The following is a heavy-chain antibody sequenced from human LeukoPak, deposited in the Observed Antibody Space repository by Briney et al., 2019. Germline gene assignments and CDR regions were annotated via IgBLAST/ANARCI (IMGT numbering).Heavy chain of an antibody. D-gene: IGHD3-9*01. CDR3: AKVKNDILTGYYPYYFDY. J-gene: IGHJ4*02. CDR2: ISGSGGST. Sequence: GGSLRLFCAASGFTFSSYAMSWVRQAPGKGLEWVSAISGSGGSTYYADSVKGRFTISRDNSKNTLYLQMNSLRAEGTAVYYCAKVKNDILTGYYPYYFDYWGQGTLVTVSS. V-gene: IGHV3-23*01. CDR1: GFTFSSYA.